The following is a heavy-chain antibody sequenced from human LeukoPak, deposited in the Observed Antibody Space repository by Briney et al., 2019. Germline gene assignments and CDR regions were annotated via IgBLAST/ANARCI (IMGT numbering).Heavy chain of an antibody. D-gene: IGHD5-18*01. CDR3: AVTFRRGIQLWLLDY. CDR2: ISSSSSYI. V-gene: IGHV3-21*01. Sequence: GGSLRHSCAASGFTFSSYSMNWVRQAPGKGLEWVSSISSSSSYIYYADSVKGRFTISRDNAKNSLYLQMNSLRAEDTAVYYCAVTFRRGIQLWLLDYWGQGTLVTVSS. J-gene: IGHJ4*02. CDR1: GFTFSSYS.